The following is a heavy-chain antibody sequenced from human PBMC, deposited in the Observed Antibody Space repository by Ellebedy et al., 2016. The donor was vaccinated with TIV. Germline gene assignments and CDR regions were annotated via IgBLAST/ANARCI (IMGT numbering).Heavy chain of an antibody. D-gene: IGHD4-23*01. V-gene: IGHV1-18*04. CDR3: ARERTTVELPEAFDI. CDR1: GYTFTNYG. J-gene: IGHJ3*02. Sequence: AASVKVSCKASGYTFTNYGFRWVRQAPGQGLEWLGWVSPYTRNTDYAQKFQGRLTMTTDTSTSTAYMELRSLRSDDTAVYYCARERTTVELPEAFDIWGQGTMVIVSS. CDR2: VSPYTRNT.